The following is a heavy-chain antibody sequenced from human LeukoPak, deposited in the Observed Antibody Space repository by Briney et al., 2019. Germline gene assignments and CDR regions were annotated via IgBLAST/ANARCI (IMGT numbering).Heavy chain of an antibody. J-gene: IGHJ4*02. V-gene: IGHV3-21*01. CDR3: ARSRITIFGVALYYFDY. D-gene: IGHD3-3*01. Sequence: NPGGSLRLSCAASGFTFSSYSMNWVRQAPGKGLEWVSSISSSSSYIYYADSVKGRFTISRDNAKNSLYLQMNSLRAEDTAVYYCARSRITIFGVALYYFDYWGQGTLVTVSS. CDR1: GFTFSSYS. CDR2: ISSSSSYI.